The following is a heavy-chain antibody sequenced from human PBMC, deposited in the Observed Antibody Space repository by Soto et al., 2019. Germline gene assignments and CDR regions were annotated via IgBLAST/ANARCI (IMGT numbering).Heavy chain of an antibody. J-gene: IGHJ4*02. Sequence: GGSLRLSCAASGFNVNSDYMNWVRQTPGKGLEWVASIYSGETTYYADSVRGRFTISSDKSKNTLYFQLSSLRIEDTAVYYCTGDGRGLGRLSLFEYWGQGVLVTVSS. D-gene: IGHD2-21*02. CDR3: TGDGRGLGRLSLFEY. CDR1: GFNVNSDY. V-gene: IGHV3-53*01. CDR2: IYSGETT.